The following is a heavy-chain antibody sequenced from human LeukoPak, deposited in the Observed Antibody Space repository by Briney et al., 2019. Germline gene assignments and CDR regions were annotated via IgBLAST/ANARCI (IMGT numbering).Heavy chain of an antibody. CDR2: IIPIFGTA. V-gene: IGHV1-69*13. CDR3: AREGVVPAATAFDI. J-gene: IGHJ3*02. D-gene: IGHD2-2*01. Sequence: ASVKVSCKVSGYTLTELSMHWVRQAPGQGLEWMGGIIPIFGTANYAQKFQGRVTITADESTSTAYMELSSLRSEDTAVYYCAREGVVPAATAFDIWGQGTMVTVSS. CDR1: GYTLTELS.